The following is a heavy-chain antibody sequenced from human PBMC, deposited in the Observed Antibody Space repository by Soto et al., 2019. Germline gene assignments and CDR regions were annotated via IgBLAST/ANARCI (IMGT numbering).Heavy chain of an antibody. Sequence: EVQLVESGGGLVQPGGSLRLSCAASGFTFSGYWMSWVRQAPGKGLEWVANIKFDGSEKYYVDSLKGRFIISRDNTKNTLSLQKNSMRVEDTAVYYCARDDGWNNVVVPPATQNHYFDYWGPGTWVTVSS. CDR3: ARDDGWNNVVVPPATQNHYFDY. V-gene: IGHV3-7*01. CDR2: IKFDGSEK. J-gene: IGHJ4*02. CDR1: GFTFSGYW. D-gene: IGHD2-2*01.